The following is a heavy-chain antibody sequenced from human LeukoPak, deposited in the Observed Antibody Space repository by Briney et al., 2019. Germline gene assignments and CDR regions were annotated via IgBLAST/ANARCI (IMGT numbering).Heavy chain of an antibody. V-gene: IGHV3-48*01. CDR1: GFTFSSYS. Sequence: PGGSLRLSCAASGFTFSSYSMNWVRQAPGKGLEWVSYISSSSTIYYADSVKGRFTISRDNSKNTLYLQMNSLRAEDTAVYYCAKSAYGSGSYYFDYWGQGTLVTVSS. CDR2: ISSSSTI. J-gene: IGHJ4*02. D-gene: IGHD3-10*01. CDR3: AKSAYGSGSYYFDY.